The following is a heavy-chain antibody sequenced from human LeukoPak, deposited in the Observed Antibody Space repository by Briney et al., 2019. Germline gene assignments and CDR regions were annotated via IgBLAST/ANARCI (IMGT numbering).Heavy chain of an antibody. CDR1: GYIFTTYG. CDR2: INTNTGNP. D-gene: IGHD1-26*01. CDR3: AREVGDLGRRIDP. Sequence: GASVKVSCKACGYIFTTYGMIWVRQAPGQGLEWMGWINTNTGNPTYAQGFTGRFVFSLDTSVSTAYLQISSLKAEDTAVYYCAREVGDLGRRIDPWGQGTLVTVSS. J-gene: IGHJ5*02. V-gene: IGHV7-4-1*02.